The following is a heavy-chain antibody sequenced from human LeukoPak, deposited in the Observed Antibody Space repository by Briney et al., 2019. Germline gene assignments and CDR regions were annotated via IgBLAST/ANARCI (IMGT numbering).Heavy chain of an antibody. CDR1: GFTFSSYA. J-gene: IGHJ4*02. CDR3: ARSNGGNSGGTFWY. V-gene: IGHV3-64*01. D-gene: IGHD4-23*01. CDR2: ISSNGGST. Sequence: GGSLRLSCAAYGFTFSSYAMHWVRQAPGKGLEYVSAISSNGGSTYYANSVKGRFTISRDNSKNTLYLQMGSLRAEDMAVYYCARSNGGNSGGTFWYWGQGTLVTVSS.